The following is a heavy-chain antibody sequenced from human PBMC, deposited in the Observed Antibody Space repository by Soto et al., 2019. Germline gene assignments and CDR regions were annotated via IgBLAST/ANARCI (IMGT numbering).Heavy chain of an antibody. D-gene: IGHD5-18*01. V-gene: IGHV3-33*01. CDR1: GFTCSSYG. CDR2: IWYDGSNK. CDR3: ARTAMDPYYYYGMDV. Sequence: GGSLRLSCAASGFTCSSYGMHWVSQAPGKGLEWVAVIWYDGSNKYYADSVKGRFTISRDNSKNTLYLQMNSLRAEDTAVYYCARTAMDPYYYYGMDVWGQGATVTVSS. J-gene: IGHJ6*02.